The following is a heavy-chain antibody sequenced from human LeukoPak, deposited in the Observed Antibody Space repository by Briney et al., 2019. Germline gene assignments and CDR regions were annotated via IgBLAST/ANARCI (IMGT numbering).Heavy chain of an antibody. V-gene: IGHV3-23*01. CDR2: FSGSGGST. CDR1: GFTFINYA. Sequence: GGSLRLSCAASGFTFINYAMSWVRQAPGKGLEWVSAFSGSGGSTYYADSVKGRFTISRDNSKNTLYLQMNSLRAEDTAVYYCARLQRPYYYMDVWGKGTTVTVSS. D-gene: IGHD6-6*01. J-gene: IGHJ6*03. CDR3: ARLQRPYYYMDV.